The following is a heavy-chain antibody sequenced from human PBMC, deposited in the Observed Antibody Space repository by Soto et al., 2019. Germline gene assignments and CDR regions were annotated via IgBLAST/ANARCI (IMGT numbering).Heavy chain of an antibody. V-gene: IGHV1-18*01. J-gene: IGHJ3*02. CDR3: ARVIAYYYDSSGYLGEDAFDI. CDR1: GYTFTSYG. D-gene: IGHD3-22*01. CDR2: ISAYNGNT. Sequence: GASVKVCCKASGYTFTSYGSSWVRQATGQGLEWMGWISAYNGNTNYAQKLQGRVTMTTDTSTSTAYMELRSLRSDDTAVYYCARVIAYYYDSSGYLGEDAFDIWGQGTMVTVSS.